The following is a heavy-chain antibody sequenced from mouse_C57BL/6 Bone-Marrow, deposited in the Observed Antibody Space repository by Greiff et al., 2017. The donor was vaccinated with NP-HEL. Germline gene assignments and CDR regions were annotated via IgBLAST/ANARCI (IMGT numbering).Heavy chain of an antibody. D-gene: IGHD2-1*01. CDR2: LNPNNGGT. J-gene: IGHJ2*01. CDR1: GYTFTDYY. Sequence: EVQLQQSGPELVKPGASVKISCKASGYTFTDYYMNWVKQSHGKSLEWIGDLNPNNGGTSYNQKFKGKATLTVDKSSSTAYMELRSLTSEDSAVYYCASEHLLRNYFDYWGQGTTLTVSS. CDR3: ASEHLLRNYFDY. V-gene: IGHV1-26*01.